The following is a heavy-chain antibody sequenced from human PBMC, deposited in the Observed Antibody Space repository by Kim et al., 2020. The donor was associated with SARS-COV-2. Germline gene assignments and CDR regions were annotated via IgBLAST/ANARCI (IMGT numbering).Heavy chain of an antibody. D-gene: IGHD3-10*01. Sequence: YADSVKGRFTISRDDSKNTRYLQIDSLRADDTAVYYCGKDFHREVRGVPESWGQGTLVAVSS. CDR3: GKDFHREVRGVPES. V-gene: IGHV3-23*01. J-gene: IGHJ5*02.